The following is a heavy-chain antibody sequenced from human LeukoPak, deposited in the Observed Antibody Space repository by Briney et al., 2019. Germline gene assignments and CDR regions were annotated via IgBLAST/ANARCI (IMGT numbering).Heavy chain of an antibody. V-gene: IGHV3-15*01. CDR2: IKSKTDGETT. CDR3: TTHQDGVTSTFDI. Sequence: PGGSLRLSCAASGFTFSNAWLSWVRQAPGKGLEWVGRIKSKTDGETTDYAAPVKGRFTISRDDSKNTLYLQMNSLKTEDTAVYYCTTHQDGVTSTFDISGQGTMVTVSS. CDR1: GFTFSNAW. J-gene: IGHJ3*02. D-gene: IGHD3-10*01.